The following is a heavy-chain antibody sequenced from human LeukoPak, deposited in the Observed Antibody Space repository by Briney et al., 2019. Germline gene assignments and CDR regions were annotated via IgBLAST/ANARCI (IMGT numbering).Heavy chain of an antibody. J-gene: IGHJ4*02. CDR3: ARDDLGYGGNADFDY. D-gene: IGHD4-23*01. CDR2: ISYDGSNK. Sequence: PGRSLRLSCAASGFTFSSYAMHWVRQAPGKGLEWVAVISYDGSNKYYADSVKGRFTISRDNSKNTLYLQMNSLRAEDTAVYYCARDDLGYGGNADFDYWGQGTLVTVSS. V-gene: IGHV3-30*04. CDR1: GFTFSSYA.